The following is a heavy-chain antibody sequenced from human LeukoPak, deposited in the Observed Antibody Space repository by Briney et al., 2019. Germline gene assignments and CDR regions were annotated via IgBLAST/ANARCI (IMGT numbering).Heavy chain of an antibody. CDR1: GYTFTDYY. CDR3: AADTGVDYVWGSYRRTPLDAFDI. D-gene: IGHD3-16*02. V-gene: IGHV1-2*02. J-gene: IGHJ3*02. CDR2: INPNSGGT. Sequence: GASVKVSCKASGYTFTDYYIHWVRQAPGQGLEWMGWINPNSGGTNYAQKFQGRVTMTRDTSISTAYMELSSLRSEDTAVYYCAADTGVDYVWGSYRRTPLDAFDIWGQGTMVTVSS.